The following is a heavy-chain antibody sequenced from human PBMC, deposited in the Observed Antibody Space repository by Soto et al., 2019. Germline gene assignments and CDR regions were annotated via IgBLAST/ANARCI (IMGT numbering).Heavy chain of an antibody. CDR3: AREPHGFVELSSVFDFGS. CDR1: GFTVSDYH. J-gene: IGHJ3*02. Sequence: QGQLVQSGGGLVKPGGSLRLSCAASGFTVSDYHMIWIRQAPGKGLEWVSYINDSGDTIYYLDSLKGRINISGDNAKNTLFLQMNSRRADDTAVDYCAREPHGFVELSSVFDFGSWGQGTMVTVSS. D-gene: IGHD3-3*01. V-gene: IGHV3-11*01. CDR2: INDSGDTI.